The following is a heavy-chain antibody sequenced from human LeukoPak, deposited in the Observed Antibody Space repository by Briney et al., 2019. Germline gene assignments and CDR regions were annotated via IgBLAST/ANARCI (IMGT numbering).Heavy chain of an antibody. D-gene: IGHD3-10*01. CDR3: ARETPYYDFDY. Sequence: SETLSLTCTVSGGSVSSGSCYWSWIRQPPGKGLEWIGYIYYSGSTNYNPSLKSRVTISVDTSKNQFSLKLSSVTAADTAVYYCARETPYYDFDYWGQGTLVTVSS. V-gene: IGHV4-61*01. CDR2: IYYSGST. CDR1: GGSVSSGSCY. J-gene: IGHJ4*02.